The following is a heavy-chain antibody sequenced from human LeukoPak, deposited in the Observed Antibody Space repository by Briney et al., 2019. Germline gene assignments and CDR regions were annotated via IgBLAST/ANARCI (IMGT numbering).Heavy chain of an antibody. J-gene: IGHJ6*03. V-gene: IGHV1-2*02. Sequence: GASVKVSCKASGYTCTAYYMHWVRRAPGQGLEWMGWINPNSGDTKYPQKFQGRVTMTRDTSISTAYMELSSLISDDTAVYYCARGPPPAYYYMDVWGKGTTVTVSS. CDR3: ARGPPPAYYYMDV. CDR2: INPNSGDT. D-gene: IGHD2-15*01. CDR1: GYTCTAYY.